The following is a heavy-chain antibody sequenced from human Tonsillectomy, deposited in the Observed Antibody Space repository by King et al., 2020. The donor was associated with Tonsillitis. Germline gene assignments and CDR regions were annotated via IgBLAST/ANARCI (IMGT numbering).Heavy chain of an antibody. V-gene: IGHV4-59*01. Sequence: VQLQESGPGLVKPSETLSLTCTVSGGSISSYYWSWIRQPPGKGLEWIGNIYYSGSTNYNPSLKSRVTISIDTSKNQFSLKLSSVTAADTAVYYCARDTYDILTGYSTFDYWGQGTLVTVSS. CDR3: ARDTYDILTGYSTFDY. D-gene: IGHD3-9*01. J-gene: IGHJ4*02. CDR1: GGSISSYY. CDR2: IYYSGST.